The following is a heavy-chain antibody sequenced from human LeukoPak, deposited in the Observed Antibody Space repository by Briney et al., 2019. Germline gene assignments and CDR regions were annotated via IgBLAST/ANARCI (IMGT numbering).Heavy chain of an antibody. Sequence: SETLPLTCTDSGGSINSYQCSLIRQPPGKGLEWIGYISYSGSTNYNPSLKSRVTISVDTSKNHFSLKLSSVTAAATAVYYCAGDGCATSSSLAYWGQGTLVTVSS. D-gene: IGHD6-6*01. CDR1: GGSINSYQ. CDR2: ISYSGST. J-gene: IGHJ4*02. V-gene: IGHV4-59*01. CDR3: AGDGCATSSSLAY.